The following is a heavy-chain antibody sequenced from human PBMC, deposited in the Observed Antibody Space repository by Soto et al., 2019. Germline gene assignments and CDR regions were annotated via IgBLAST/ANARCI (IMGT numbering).Heavy chain of an antibody. CDR1: ADTFTGYT. CDR2: VIPILGAS. V-gene: IGHV1-69*08. D-gene: IGHD3-10*01. CDR3: ARSRVSYYSNVVS. J-gene: IGHJ4*02. Sequence: QVQLVQSGAEVKKPGSSVKVSCKASADTFTGYTVTWVRQAPGQGLEWVGRVIPILGASNYAKTFQGRVTISADKSTDTAYMVLTGLTSEDTAVYYCARSRVSYYSNVVSWGQGTLVTVSS.